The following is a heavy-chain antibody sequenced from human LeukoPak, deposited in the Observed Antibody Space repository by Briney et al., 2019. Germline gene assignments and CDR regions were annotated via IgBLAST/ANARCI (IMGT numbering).Heavy chain of an antibody. J-gene: IGHJ6*04. CDR1: GFTFSSYA. D-gene: IGHD3-10*02. CDR3: AELGITMIGGV. Sequence: GGSLRLSCAASGFTFSSYAMSWVRQAPGKGLEWVSSISSSSVFIYYADSVKGRFTFSRDNAKNSLYLQMNSLRAEDTAVYYCAELGITMIGGVWGKGTTVTISS. V-gene: IGHV3-21*01. CDR2: ISSSSVFI.